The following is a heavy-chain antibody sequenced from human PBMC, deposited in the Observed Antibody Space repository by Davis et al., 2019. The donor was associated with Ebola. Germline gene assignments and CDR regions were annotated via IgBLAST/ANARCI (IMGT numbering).Heavy chain of an antibody. CDR3: ARGVESHSWNSVVDWFDP. D-gene: IGHD1-7*01. V-gene: IGHV3-23*01. CDR1: AFTFSSYA. CDR2: ISGSGGST. Sequence: AGSLRLSCAASAFTFSSYAMSWVRQAPGKGLEWVSAISGSGGSTYYADSVKGRFTISRDNSKNTLYLQMNSLRAEETAVYYCARGVESHSWNSVVDWFDPWGQGTPVTVSS. J-gene: IGHJ5*02.